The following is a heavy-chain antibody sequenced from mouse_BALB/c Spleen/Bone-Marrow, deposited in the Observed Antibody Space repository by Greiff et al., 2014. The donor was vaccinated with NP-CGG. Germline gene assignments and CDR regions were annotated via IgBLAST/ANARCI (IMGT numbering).Heavy chain of an antibody. J-gene: IGHJ3*01. CDR2: ISDGGSYT. V-gene: IGHV5-4*02. CDR3: ARDYDYDPAWFAY. Sequence: EVNVVESGGGLVKPGGSLKLSCAASGFTLSDYYMYWVRQTPEKRLEWVATISDGGSYTYYPDSVKGRFTISRDNAKNNLYLQMSSLKSEDTAMYYCARDYDYDPAWFAYWGQGTLVTVSA. D-gene: IGHD2-4*01. CDR1: GFTLSDYY.